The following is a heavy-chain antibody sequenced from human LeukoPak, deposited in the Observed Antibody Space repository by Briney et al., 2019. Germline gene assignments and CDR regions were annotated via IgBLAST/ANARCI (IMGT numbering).Heavy chain of an antibody. CDR3: AKDNSVGVVVPAATDYFDY. Sequence: GGSLRLSCAASGFTVSSSYAMSWVRQAPGKGLEWVSAISGSGGSTYYADSVKGRFTISRDNSKNTLYLQMNSLRAEDTAVYYCAKDNSVGVVVPAATDYFDYWGQGTLVTVSS. CDR1: GFTVSSSYA. V-gene: IGHV3-23*01. D-gene: IGHD2-2*01. J-gene: IGHJ4*02. CDR2: ISGSGGST.